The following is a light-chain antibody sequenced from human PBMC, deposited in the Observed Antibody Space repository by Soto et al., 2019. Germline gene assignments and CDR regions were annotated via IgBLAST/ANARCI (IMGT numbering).Light chain of an antibody. V-gene: IGKV1-5*01. J-gene: IGKJ2*02. CDR3: QQYNSSPGT. CDR2: DAS. CDR1: QSISSW. Sequence: DIQMTQSPSTLSASVGDRVTITCRASQSISSWLAWYQQTPGKAPKLLIYDASSLEGGVPSRFSGSGSGTEFTLTISSLQPDDFATYYCQQYNSSPGTFGQGTKLEIK.